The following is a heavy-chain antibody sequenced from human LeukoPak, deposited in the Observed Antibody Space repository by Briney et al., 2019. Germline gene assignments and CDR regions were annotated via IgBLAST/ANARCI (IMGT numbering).Heavy chain of an antibody. Sequence: TGGSLRLSCAASGFRFNNAWMSWVRQAPGKGLEWVGRIKSKTGGGTRDYAAPVKGRFTISRDDSKNTLYLQMNSLKTEDTAVYYCTTDRSSSWSNEYYYYYMGVWGKGTTVTISS. CDR1: GFRFNNAW. V-gene: IGHV3-15*01. D-gene: IGHD6-13*01. CDR2: IKSKTGGGTR. CDR3: TTDRSSSWSNEYYYYYMGV. J-gene: IGHJ6*03.